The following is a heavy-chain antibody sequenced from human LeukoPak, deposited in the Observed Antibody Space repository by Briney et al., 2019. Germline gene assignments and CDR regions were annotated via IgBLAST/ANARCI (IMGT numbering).Heavy chain of an antibody. J-gene: IGHJ6*02. CDR3: ARGAYSSSWYYYYYGMDV. V-gene: IGHV4-4*02. D-gene: IGHD6-13*01. CDR1: GGSIINSNW. Sequence: SETLSLTCAVSGGSIINSNWWSWVRQPPGKGLEWIGEIDHCGSTSYNPSLKSRVTMSVDRSQNQFSLRLSTVTAADTVVYYCARGAYSSSWYYYYYGMDVWGQGTTVTVSS. CDR2: IDHCGST.